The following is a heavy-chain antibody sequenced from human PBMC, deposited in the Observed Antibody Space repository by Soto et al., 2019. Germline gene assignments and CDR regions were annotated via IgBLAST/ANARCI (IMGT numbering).Heavy chain of an antibody. CDR2: ISFDGRIK. Sequence: QVQLVESGGGVVQPGRSLRLSCAASGFTFSTYAMHWVRQAPGKGLEWVTVISFDGRIKYYTESVKDRFTISRDNSKNMLYLQMNSLKPDDTGIYYCARDVRHCSSTDRWAWGQGTLVTVSS. J-gene: IGHJ4*02. CDR1: GFTFSTYA. D-gene: IGHD2-2*01. CDR3: ARDVRHCSSTDRWA. V-gene: IGHV3-30*04.